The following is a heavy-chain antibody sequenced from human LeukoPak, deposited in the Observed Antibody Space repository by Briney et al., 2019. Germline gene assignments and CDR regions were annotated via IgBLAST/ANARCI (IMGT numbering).Heavy chain of an antibody. CDR3: NTREWEPTWVHY. D-gene: IGHD1-26*01. CDR1: GFTFSNAW. V-gene: IGHV3-15*07. Sequence: PGGSLRLSCAASGFTFSNAWMHWVRQAPGKGLEWVGRIKSETDGGTTDYDAPVKGRFTISRDDSKNTLYLQMNSLKTEDTAVYYCNTREWEPTWVHYWGQGTLVTVSS. CDR2: IKSETDGGTT. J-gene: IGHJ4*02.